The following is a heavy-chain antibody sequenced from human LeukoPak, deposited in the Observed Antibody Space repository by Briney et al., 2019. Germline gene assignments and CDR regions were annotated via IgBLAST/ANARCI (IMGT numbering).Heavy chain of an antibody. CDR3: ARELGGIAAAGSSDY. CDR1: GFTFSNYW. CDR2: IYSGGST. Sequence: GGSLRLSCAASGFTFSNYWMQWVRQAPGKGLEWVSVIYSGGSTYYADSVKGRFTISRDNSKNTLYLQMNSLRAEDTAVYYCARELGGIAAAGSSDYWGQGTLVTVSS. D-gene: IGHD6-13*01. J-gene: IGHJ4*02. V-gene: IGHV3-66*01.